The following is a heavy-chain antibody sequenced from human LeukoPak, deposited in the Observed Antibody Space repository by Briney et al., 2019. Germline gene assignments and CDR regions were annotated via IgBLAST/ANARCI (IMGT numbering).Heavy chain of an antibody. CDR2: ISSSSSYI. J-gene: IGHJ4*02. CDR3: ASVTDSSSSRGHYFDY. V-gene: IGHV3-21*01. D-gene: IGHD6-6*01. Sequence: GGSLRLSCAASGFTLSSYSMNWVRQAPGKGLEWVSSISSSSSYIYYADSVKGRFTISRDNAKNSLYLQMNSLRAEDTAVYYCASVTDSSSSRGHYFDYWGQGTLVTVSS. CDR1: GFTLSSYS.